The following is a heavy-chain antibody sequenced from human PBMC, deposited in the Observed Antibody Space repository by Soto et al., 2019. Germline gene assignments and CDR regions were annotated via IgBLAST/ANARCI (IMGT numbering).Heavy chain of an antibody. Sequence: GESLKLSCNGSGYRFTRYSIGWVRQMPGKGLEWMGIIYPGDSDTRYGPSFQGQVTISADKSISTAYLQWSSLKASDTAMYYCARDTAMATGDYWGQGTLVTVSS. D-gene: IGHD5-18*01. CDR1: GYRFTRYS. CDR3: ARDTAMATGDY. V-gene: IGHV5-51*01. CDR2: IYPGDSDT. J-gene: IGHJ4*02.